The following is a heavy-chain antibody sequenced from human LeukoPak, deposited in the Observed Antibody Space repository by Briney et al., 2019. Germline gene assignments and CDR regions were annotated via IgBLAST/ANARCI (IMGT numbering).Heavy chain of an antibody. CDR2: IYYSGST. Sequence: PSENLSRNGTGSGGSISSYYWSWLRHPPGKGLEGIGYIYYSGSTNYNPSLKSRVTISVDTSKNPFSLKLSSVTAADTAVYYCARTVAAKSYYYYYGMDVWGQGTTVTVSS. V-gene: IGHV4-59*01. J-gene: IGHJ6*02. CDR1: GGSISSYY. D-gene: IGHD2-15*01. CDR3: ARTVAAKSYYYYYGMDV.